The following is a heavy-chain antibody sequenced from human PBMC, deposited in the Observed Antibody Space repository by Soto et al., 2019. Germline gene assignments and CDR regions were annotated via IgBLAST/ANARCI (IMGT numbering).Heavy chain of an antibody. J-gene: IGHJ6*02. Sequence: EVQLVESGGGLVQPGGSLKLSCAASGLTFSDSAIHWVRQASGKGLEWVGRIRSKTNNYATTYAASVKGRFTISRDDSKNTAYLQMNSLKTEDTAVYYCTRPKHELRFYSCNGIDVWGQGTTVTVSS. V-gene: IGHV3-73*02. D-gene: IGHD5-12*01. CDR1: GLTFSDSA. CDR2: IRSKTNNYAT. CDR3: TRPKHELRFYSCNGIDV.